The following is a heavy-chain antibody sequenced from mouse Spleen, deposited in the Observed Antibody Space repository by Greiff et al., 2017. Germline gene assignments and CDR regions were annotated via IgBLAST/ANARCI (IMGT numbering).Heavy chain of an antibody. CDR2: IWSGGST. J-gene: IGHJ1*01. CDR1: GFSFTSYG. D-gene: IGHD2-14*01. Sequence: EQSGPGLVQPSQSLSITCTVSGFSFTSYGLHWVRQSPGKGLEWLGVIWSGGSTDYNAAFISRLSISKDNSTSQVFFKMNSLQADDAAICYCARDRWNWYFDVWGAGTTVTVSS. V-gene: IGHV2-2*01. CDR3: ARDRWNWYFDV.